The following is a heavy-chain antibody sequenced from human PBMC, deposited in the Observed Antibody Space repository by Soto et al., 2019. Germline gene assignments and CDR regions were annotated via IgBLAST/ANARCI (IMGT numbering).Heavy chain of an antibody. V-gene: IGHV3-33*01. CDR3: ARGGRYCSSTSCEDALDI. J-gene: IGHJ3*02. CDR2: IWYDGSNK. CDR1: GFTFSSYG. D-gene: IGHD2-2*01. Sequence: QVQLVQSGGGVVHPGRSLRLSCAASGFTFSSYGMHWVRQAPGKGLEWVAVIWYDGSNKYYADSVKGRFTISRDNSKNTLYLQMNSLRAEDTAVYYGARGGRYCSSTSCEDALDIWGQGTMVTVSS.